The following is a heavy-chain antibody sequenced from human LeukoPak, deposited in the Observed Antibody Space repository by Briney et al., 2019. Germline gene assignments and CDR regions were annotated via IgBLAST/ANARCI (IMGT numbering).Heavy chain of an antibody. CDR3: ARWGGDYGLDY. J-gene: IGHJ4*02. Sequence: PSETLSLTCTVSGGSISSYYWSWIRQPPGKGLEWIGYIYYSGSTNYNPSLKSRVTISVDTSKNQLSLKLSSVTAADTAVYYCARWGGDYGLDYWGQGTLVTVSS. V-gene: IGHV4-59*08. CDR2: IYYSGST. CDR1: GGSISSYY. D-gene: IGHD2-21*02.